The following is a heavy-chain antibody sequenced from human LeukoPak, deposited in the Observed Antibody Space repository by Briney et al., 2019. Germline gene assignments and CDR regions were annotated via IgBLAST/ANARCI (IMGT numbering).Heavy chain of an antibody. CDR3: ARGSARGSYLEY. CDR1: GGSVSSGSYY. CDR2: IYYSGST. J-gene: IGHJ4*02. D-gene: IGHD1-26*01. Sequence: SETLSLTCTVSGGSVSSGSYYWSWIRQPPGKGLEWIGYIYYSGSTNYNPSLKSRVTISVDTSKNQFSVKLSSVTAADTAVYYCARGSARGSYLEYWGQGTLVTVSS. V-gene: IGHV4-61*01.